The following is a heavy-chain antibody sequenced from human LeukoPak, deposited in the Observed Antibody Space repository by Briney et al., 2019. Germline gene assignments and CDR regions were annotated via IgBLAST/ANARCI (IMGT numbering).Heavy chain of an antibody. D-gene: IGHD6-19*01. Sequence: HPGGSLRLSCAASGFTFSNYWMSWVRQAPGKGLEWVANIKQDGSEKYYVDSVKGRFTISRDNAKNSLYLQMNSLRAEDTAVYYCARSPQSGSGWYDYFDYWGQGTLVTVSS. CDR1: GFTFSNYW. CDR3: ARSPQSGSGWYDYFDY. J-gene: IGHJ4*02. V-gene: IGHV3-7*03. CDR2: IKQDGSEK.